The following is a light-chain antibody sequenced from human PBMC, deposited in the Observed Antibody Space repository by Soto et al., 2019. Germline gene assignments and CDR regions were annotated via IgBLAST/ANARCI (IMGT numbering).Light chain of an antibody. J-gene: IGKJ2*01. CDR1: QSVSSSN. CDR3: QQYSSSTYT. Sequence: EIVLTQSPGTLSLSPGERATLSCRASQSVSSSNLAWYQQKPGQAPRLLIYGASSRATGIPDRFSGSGSGTDFTLTISRLEPEDFGVYYCQQYSSSTYTFGQGTKLELK. CDR2: GAS. V-gene: IGKV3-20*01.